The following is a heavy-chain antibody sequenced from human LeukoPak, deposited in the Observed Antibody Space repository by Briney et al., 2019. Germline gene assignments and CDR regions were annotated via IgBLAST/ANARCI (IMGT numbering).Heavy chain of an antibody. CDR1: GGSISPYY. J-gene: IGHJ3*02. Sequence: SETLSLTCTVSGGSISPYYWSWIRQPPGKGLEWIGYIYYSGSTNYNPSLKSRVTISVDTSKNQFSLKLTSVTAADTAVYYCARLTTVVTPNAFDIWGQGTMVTVSS. V-gene: IGHV4-59*08. D-gene: IGHD4-23*01. CDR2: IYYSGST. CDR3: ARLTTVVTPNAFDI.